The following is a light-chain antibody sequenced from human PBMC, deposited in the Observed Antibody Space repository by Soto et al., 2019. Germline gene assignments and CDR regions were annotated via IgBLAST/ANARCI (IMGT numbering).Light chain of an antibody. V-gene: IGKV3-11*01. CDR3: QQRRNWLT. CDR2: DAS. J-gene: IGKJ4*01. Sequence: EIVFTQSPVTLSLSPGERATLSCRASESVGSYLAWYQQKSGQAPRLLIYDASNRATGIPARFSGSGSGTDFTLTISSLEPEDFAVYYCQQRRNWLTFGGGTKVDIK. CDR1: ESVGSY.